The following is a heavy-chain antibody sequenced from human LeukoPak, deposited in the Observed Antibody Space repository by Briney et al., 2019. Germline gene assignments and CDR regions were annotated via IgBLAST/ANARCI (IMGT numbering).Heavy chain of an antibody. V-gene: IGHV3-74*01. CDR1: GFTFSSYW. D-gene: IGHD3-9*01. J-gene: IGHJ4*02. CDR3: AKDRMVYDILTALVDY. CDR2: INSDGSST. Sequence: PGGSLRLSCAASGFTFSSYWMHWVRQAPGKGLVWVSRINSDGSSTSYADSVKGRFTISRDNAKNTLYLQMNSLRAEDTAVYYCAKDRMVYDILTALVDYWGQGTLVTVSS.